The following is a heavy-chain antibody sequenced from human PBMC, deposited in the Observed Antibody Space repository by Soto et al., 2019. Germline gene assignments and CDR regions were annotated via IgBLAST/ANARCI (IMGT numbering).Heavy chain of an antibody. D-gene: IGHD3-16*02. CDR3: TRSAISPYGGLIGPFDY. CDR1: GYTFTSYA. J-gene: IGHJ4*02. Sequence: ASVKVSCKASGYTFTSYAMHWVSQAPGQRLEWMGWINAGNGNTKYSQKFQGRLTITSDTSANTVYMELSSLTSEDTALYYCTRSAISPYGGLIGPFDYWGQGNLVTVSS. CDR2: INAGNGNT. V-gene: IGHV1-3*01.